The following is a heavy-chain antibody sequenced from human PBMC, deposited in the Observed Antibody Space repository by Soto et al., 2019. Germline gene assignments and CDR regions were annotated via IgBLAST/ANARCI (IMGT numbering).Heavy chain of an antibody. J-gene: IGHJ6*02. CDR1: GGTFNNFA. D-gene: IGHD2-15*01. CDR3: ARGTYCRGIGCYGGYYSYYDMAV. CDR2: IIPIFDSP. V-gene: IGHV1-69*06. Sequence: QVQLVQSGGEVKKPGSSVKVSGKASGGTFNNFAINWVRMAPGQGLEWMGGIIPIFDSPNYAQKFKDRVTITADKSTTTAYMELSSLTSDDTAIYYCARGTYCRGIGCYGGYYSYYDMAVWGQGTTVSVSS.